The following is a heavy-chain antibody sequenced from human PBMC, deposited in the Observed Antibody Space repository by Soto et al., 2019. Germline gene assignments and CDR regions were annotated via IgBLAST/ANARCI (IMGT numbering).Heavy chain of an antibody. CDR3: ANDSLGGSSWYGWFDP. V-gene: IGHV3-9*01. Sequence: EVQLVESGGGLVQPGRSLRLSCAASGFTFDDYAMHWVRQAPGKGLEWVSGISWNSGSIGYADSVKGRFTISRDNAKPSLYLQMNSLTAEDTALYYCANDSLGGSSWYGWFDPWGQGTLVTVSS. J-gene: IGHJ5*02. CDR1: GFTFDDYA. D-gene: IGHD6-13*01. CDR2: ISWNSGSI.